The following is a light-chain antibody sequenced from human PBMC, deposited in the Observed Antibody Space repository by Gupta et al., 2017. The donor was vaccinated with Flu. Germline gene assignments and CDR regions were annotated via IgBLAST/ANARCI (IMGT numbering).Light chain of an antibody. CDR1: NIVTKS. CDR3: QVWDGSSDHVV. CDR2: DNS. V-gene: IGLV3-21*02. J-gene: IGLJ2*01. Sequence: SYVLTPAPSVSVAPGQTARITCGGNNIVTKSVHWNQQKPGQAPVLVVYDNSDRPSGIPERFSGSNSGNTATLTISRVEAGDEADYYCQVWDGSSDHVVFGGGTKLTVL.